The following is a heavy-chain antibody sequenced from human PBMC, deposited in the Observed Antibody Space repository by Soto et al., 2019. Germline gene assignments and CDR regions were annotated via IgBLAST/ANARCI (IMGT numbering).Heavy chain of an antibody. V-gene: IGHV1-3*01. CDR1: GYTXTSYA. CDR3: ARTAHLGNWFDP. Sequence: SXKVSCTASGYTXTSYAMHWVRQAPGQRLEWMGWINAGNGNTKYSQKFQGRVTITRDTSASTAYMELSSLRSEDTAVYYCARTAHLGNWFDPWGQGTLVPVSS. J-gene: IGHJ5*02. D-gene: IGHD1-26*01. CDR2: INAGNGNT.